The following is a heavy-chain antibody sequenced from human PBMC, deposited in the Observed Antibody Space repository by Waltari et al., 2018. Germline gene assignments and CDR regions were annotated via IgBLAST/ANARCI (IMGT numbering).Heavy chain of an antibody. CDR1: GFTFGNYW. V-gene: IGHV3-7*01. Sequence: VQLVESGGDLVQPGGSLRLSCAASGFTFGNYWMTWVRQAPGKGLEGVANINQDGREKYYVDSVKGRFTISRDNAKNSLFLQMNSLRAEDTAVYYCARDPEYGVDAFDLWGQGTMVTVSS. CDR2: INQDGREK. CDR3: ARDPEYGVDAFDL. J-gene: IGHJ3*01. D-gene: IGHD4-17*01.